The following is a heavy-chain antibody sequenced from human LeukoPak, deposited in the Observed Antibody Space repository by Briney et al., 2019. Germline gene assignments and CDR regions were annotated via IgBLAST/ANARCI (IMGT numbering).Heavy chain of an antibody. Sequence: DSEKVSCKAAGHTFTSYGIGWVRQAPGQWLVWMGWISDYNGDTNYAQKLQGRVTKTTDTSKTTAYMELRSLRSDDTAVYYCARDLVPPNYYDSSGYYPIFDYWGQGTLVTVSP. CDR2: ISDYNGDT. J-gene: IGHJ4*02. D-gene: IGHD3-22*01. V-gene: IGHV1-18*01. CDR3: ARDLVPPNYYDSSGYYPIFDY. CDR1: GHTFTSYG.